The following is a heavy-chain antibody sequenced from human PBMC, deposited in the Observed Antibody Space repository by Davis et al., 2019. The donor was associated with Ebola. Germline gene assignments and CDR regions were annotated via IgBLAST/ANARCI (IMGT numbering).Heavy chain of an antibody. CDR2: IYTGDSDT. Sequence: GGSLRLSCKGSGYSFTSYWTGWVRQMPGKGLEWMGIIYTGDSDTRYSPSFRGQVTISADKSMKTAFLQWSSLKASDSGMYYCASLRRTITGMDDGFDIWGQGTMVTVSS. CDR3: ASLRRTITGMDDGFDI. J-gene: IGHJ3*02. V-gene: IGHV5-51*01. D-gene: IGHD2-8*02. CDR1: GYSFTSYW.